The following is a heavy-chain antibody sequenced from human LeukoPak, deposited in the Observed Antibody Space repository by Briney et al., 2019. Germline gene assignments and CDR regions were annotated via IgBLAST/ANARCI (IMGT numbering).Heavy chain of an antibody. V-gene: IGHV3-7*01. CDR3: ARGFLNVLRYFDWLPLFDY. CDR2: IKQDGSEK. D-gene: IGHD3-9*01. J-gene: IGHJ4*02. Sequence: HPGGSLRLSCAASGFTFSSYWMSWVRQAPGKGLEWVANIKQDGSEKYYVDSVKGRFTISRDNAKNSLYLQMNSLRAEDTAVYYCARGFLNVLRYFDWLPLFDYWGQGTLVTVSS. CDR1: GFTFSSYW.